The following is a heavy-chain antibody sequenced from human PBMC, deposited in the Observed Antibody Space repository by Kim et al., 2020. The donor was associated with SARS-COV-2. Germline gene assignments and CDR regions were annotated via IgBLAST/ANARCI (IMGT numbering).Heavy chain of an antibody. CDR3: ARDLGDGYNSFDY. D-gene: IGHD5-12*01. V-gene: IGHV3-33*08. J-gene: IGHJ4*02. Sequence: GGSLRLSCAASGFTFSSYGMHWVRQAPGKGLEWVAVIWYDGSNKYYADSVKGRFTISRDNSKNTLYLQMNSLRAEDTAVYYCARDLGDGYNSFDYWGQGTLVTVSS. CDR1: GFTFSSYG. CDR2: IWYDGSNK.